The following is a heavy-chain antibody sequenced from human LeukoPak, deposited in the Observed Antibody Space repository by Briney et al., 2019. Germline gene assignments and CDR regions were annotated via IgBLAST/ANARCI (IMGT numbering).Heavy chain of an antibody. J-gene: IGHJ3*02. CDR2: INPSGGST. Sequence: ASVQVSCQASGYTFTSYYMHWVRQAPGRGLEWMGIINPSGGSTSYAQKFQGRVTMTRDTSTSTVYMELSSLRSEDTAVYYCARDVGLYYYDSSGYYPIWGKGTMVTVSS. CDR3: ARDVGLYYYDSSGYYPI. D-gene: IGHD3-22*01. CDR1: GYTFTSYY. V-gene: IGHV1-46*01.